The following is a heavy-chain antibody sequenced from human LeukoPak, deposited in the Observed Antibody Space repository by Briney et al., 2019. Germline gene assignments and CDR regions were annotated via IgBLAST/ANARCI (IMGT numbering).Heavy chain of an antibody. CDR2: IKQDGSEK. CDR3: ARSGGGIY. D-gene: IGHD1-1*01. Sequence: GGSLRLSCAASGFTFSSYAMSWVRQAPGKGLEWVANIKQDGSEKYYVDSVKGRFTISRDNAKNSLYLQMNSLRAEDTAVYYCARSGGGIYWGQGTLVTVSS. J-gene: IGHJ4*02. CDR1: GFTFSSYA. V-gene: IGHV3-7*01.